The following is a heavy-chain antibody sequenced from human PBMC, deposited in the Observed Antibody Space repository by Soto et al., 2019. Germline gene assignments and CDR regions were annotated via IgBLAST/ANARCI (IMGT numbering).Heavy chain of an antibody. CDR3: VRRPPRTPTSPNFDY. CDR2: VYSNGNT. D-gene: IGHD2-2*01. Sequence: SETLSLTCTVSGGSISGYFWSWIRQPPEKGLEWIGYVYSNGNTYYNPSLKSRVTISVDTSKNQFSLNLTSVTAADTAVYYCVRRPPRTPTSPNFDYWGQGTLVTVSS. CDR1: GGSISGYF. V-gene: IGHV4-59*08. J-gene: IGHJ4*02.